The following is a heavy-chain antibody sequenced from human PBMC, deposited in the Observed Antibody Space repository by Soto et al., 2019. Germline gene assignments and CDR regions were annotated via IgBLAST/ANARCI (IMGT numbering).Heavy chain of an antibody. V-gene: IGHV4-31*03. CDR3: ARDDRDWGYPEHAFDI. J-gene: IGHJ3*02. CDR2: IYYSGST. CDR1: GGSISSGGYY. Sequence: QVQLQESGPGLVKPSQTLSLTCTVSGGSISSGGYYWSWIRQHPGKGLEWIGYIYYSGSTYYNPSLTRGVTISVDTSKNQVSLKLSSVTAADTAVYYCARDDRDWGYPEHAFDIWGQGTMVTVSS. D-gene: IGHD7-27*01.